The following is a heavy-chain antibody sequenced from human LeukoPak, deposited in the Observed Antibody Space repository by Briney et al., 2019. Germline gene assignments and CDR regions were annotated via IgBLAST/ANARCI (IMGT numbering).Heavy chain of an antibody. CDR2: INPSDGVT. Sequence: ASVKVSCKASGYTFTMYYIHWVRQAPGQGLEWMGMINPSDGVTTYAQRFQGRLTMTRDMSTTTVYMDLRSLRSEDTAVYLCARWQRGGLLGRFGGLFASYYTYYYMDVWGRGTTVTVSS. CDR1: GYTFTMYY. D-gene: IGHD3-10*01. V-gene: IGHV1-46*01. CDR3: ARWQRGGLLGRFGGLFASYYTYYYMDV. J-gene: IGHJ6*03.